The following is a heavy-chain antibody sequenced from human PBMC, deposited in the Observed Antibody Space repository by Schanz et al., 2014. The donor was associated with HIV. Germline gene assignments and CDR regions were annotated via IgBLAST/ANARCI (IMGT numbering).Heavy chain of an antibody. V-gene: IGHV3-48*04. CDR3: ARDKSNLGMDS. CDR2: ISGSGDNI. CDR1: GITFSSHW. Sequence: VQLVESGGGVVQPGGSLRLSCAVSGITFSSHWMHWVRQAPGKGLEWVSYISGSGDNIYYADSVKGRFTTSRDNAKNSLYVQMNTLRADDTAVYYCARDKSNLGMDSWGQGTLVTVSS. J-gene: IGHJ5*01.